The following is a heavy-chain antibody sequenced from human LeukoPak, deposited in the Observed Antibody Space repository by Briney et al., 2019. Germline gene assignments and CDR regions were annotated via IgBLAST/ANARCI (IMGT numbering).Heavy chain of an antibody. J-gene: IGHJ6*03. CDR1: GFTFSSYS. Sequence: GGSLRLSCAASGFTFSSYSMNWVRQAPGKGLEWVSSISSSSSYIYYADSVKGRFTISRDNAKNSLYLQMNSLRAEDTAVYYCARDRVTEWYYYYYYMDVWGKGTTVTVSS. CDR3: ARDRVTEWYYYYYYMDV. CDR2: ISSSSSYI. D-gene: IGHD3-3*01. V-gene: IGHV3-21*01.